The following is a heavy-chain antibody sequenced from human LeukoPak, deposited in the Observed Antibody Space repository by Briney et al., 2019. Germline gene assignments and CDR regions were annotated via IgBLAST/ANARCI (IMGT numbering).Heavy chain of an antibody. Sequence: ASVKVSCKASGGTFSSYAISWVRQAPGQGLEWMGRIIPILGIANYAQKFQGRVTITADESTSTAYMELSSLRSGDTAVYYCARGVAAGVEAFDIWGQGTMVTVSS. CDR1: GGTFSSYA. CDR2: IIPILGIA. D-gene: IGHD6-13*01. J-gene: IGHJ3*02. CDR3: ARGVAAGVEAFDI. V-gene: IGHV1-69*04.